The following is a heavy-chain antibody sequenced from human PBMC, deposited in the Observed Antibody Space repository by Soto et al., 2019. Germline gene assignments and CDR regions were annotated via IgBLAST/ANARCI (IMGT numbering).Heavy chain of an antibody. Sequence: PSVKVSCKASGYTFTSYGISWVRQAPGQGLEWMGWISAYNGNTNYAQKLQGRVTMTTDTSTSTAYMELRSLRSDDTAVYYCAREYCSSTSCYLPWFDPWGQGTLVTSPQ. CDR2: ISAYNGNT. CDR3: AREYCSSTSCYLPWFDP. D-gene: IGHD2-2*01. J-gene: IGHJ5*02. V-gene: IGHV1-18*01. CDR1: GYTFTSYG.